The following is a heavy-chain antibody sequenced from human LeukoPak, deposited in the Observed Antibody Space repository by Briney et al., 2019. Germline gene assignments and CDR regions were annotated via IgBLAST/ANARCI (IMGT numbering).Heavy chain of an antibody. D-gene: IGHD3-16*02. CDR1: GYTFTDNG. Sequence: GASVKVSCKASGYTFTDNGISWVRQAPGEGLEWTGWISANSGKTNYAQRFQGRVTMTRETSSSTVYMELRSLRSDDTAVYFCARDKNYRFDYWGQGTLVSVTS. J-gene: IGHJ4*02. V-gene: IGHV1-18*01. CDR2: ISANSGKT. CDR3: ARDKNYRFDY.